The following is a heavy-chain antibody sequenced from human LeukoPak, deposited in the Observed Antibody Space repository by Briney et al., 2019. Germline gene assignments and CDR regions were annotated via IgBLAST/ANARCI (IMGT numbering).Heavy chain of an antibody. CDR1: GFTFSSYS. CDR2: ISSSSSYI. J-gene: IGHJ4*02. CDR3: ARENEYSSSEFDY. V-gene: IGHV3-21*01. D-gene: IGHD6-6*01. Sequence: PGRSLRLSCAASGFTFSSYSMNWVRQAPGKGLEWVSSISSSSSYIYYADSVKGRFTISRDNAKNSLYLQMNSLRAEDTAVYYCARENEYSSSEFDYWGQGTLVTVSS.